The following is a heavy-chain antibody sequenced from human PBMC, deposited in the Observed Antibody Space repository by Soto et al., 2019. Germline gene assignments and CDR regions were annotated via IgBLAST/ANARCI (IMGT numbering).Heavy chain of an antibody. J-gene: IGHJ4*02. CDR2: IDWDDDK. CDR3: ARTYYDILTGYYHIDY. V-gene: IGHV2-70*11. D-gene: IGHD3-9*01. CDR1: GFSLSTSGMC. Sequence: SGPTLVKPTQTLTLTCTFSGFSLSTSGMCVSWIRQPPGKALEWLARIDWDDDKYYSTSLKTRLTISKDTSKNQVVLTMTNMDPVDTATYYCARTYYDILTGYYHIDYWGQGTLVTVSS.